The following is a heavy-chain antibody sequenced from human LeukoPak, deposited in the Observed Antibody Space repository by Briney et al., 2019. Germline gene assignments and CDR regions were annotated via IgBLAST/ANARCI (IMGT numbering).Heavy chain of an antibody. J-gene: IGHJ4*02. V-gene: IGHV3-48*04. CDR3: ARSSGYPFFDY. CDR2: ITSTSDSI. Sequence: GGSLRLSCEASGFTFSDYSMNWVRQAPGEGLEWLSYITSTSDSIYYADSVKGRFTSSRDNAKNSVYLQMNSLRAEDTAVYYCARSSGYPFFDYWGQGTLVTVSS. CDR1: GFTFSDYS. D-gene: IGHD3-22*01.